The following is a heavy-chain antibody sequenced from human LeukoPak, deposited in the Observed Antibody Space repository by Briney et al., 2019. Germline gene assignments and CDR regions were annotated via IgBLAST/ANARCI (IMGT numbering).Heavy chain of an antibody. CDR3: ARGLGLWYFDL. Sequence: GGSLRLSCAASGFTFSSYAMHWVRQAPGKGLEWVADIWYDGSNKYYADPVKGRFTISRDNSKNTLYLQMNSLRAEDTAVYYCARGLGLWYFDLWGRGTLVTVSS. CDR2: IWYDGSNK. J-gene: IGHJ2*01. CDR1: GFTFSSYA. D-gene: IGHD7-27*01. V-gene: IGHV3-33*08.